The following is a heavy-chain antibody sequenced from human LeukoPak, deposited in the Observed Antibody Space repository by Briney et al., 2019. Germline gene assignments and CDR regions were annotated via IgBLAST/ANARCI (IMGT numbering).Heavy chain of an antibody. CDR3: ARAYYDFWSGYHNWLTP. Sequence: SETLSLTCTVSGYSISSGYYWGWIRQPPGKGLEWIGSIYHSGSTYYNPSLKSRVTISVDTSKNQFSLKLSSVTAADTAVYYCARAYYDFWSGYHNWLTPGAREPWSPSPQ. J-gene: IGHJ5*02. D-gene: IGHD3-3*01. CDR2: IYHSGST. V-gene: IGHV4-38-2*02. CDR1: GYSISSGYY.